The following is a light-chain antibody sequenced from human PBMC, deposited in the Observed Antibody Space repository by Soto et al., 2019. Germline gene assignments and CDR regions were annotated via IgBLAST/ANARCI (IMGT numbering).Light chain of an antibody. CDR3: AAWDDSLNGVV. CDR2: SNN. Sequence: QSVLTQPPSASGTPGQRVTISCSGSSSKIGSNTVNWYQQLPGTAPKLLIYSNNQRPSGVPDRFSGSKSGTSASLAIIGLQSEDEADYYCAAWDDSLNGVVFGGGTQLTVL. CDR1: SSKIGSNT. J-gene: IGLJ2*01. V-gene: IGLV1-44*01.